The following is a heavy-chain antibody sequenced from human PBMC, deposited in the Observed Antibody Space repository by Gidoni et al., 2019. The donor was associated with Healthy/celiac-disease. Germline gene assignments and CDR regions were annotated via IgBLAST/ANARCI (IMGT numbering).Heavy chain of an antibody. Sequence: QVQLVESGGGVVQPGRSLRLSCAASGFTFSSYAMHWVRQAPGKGLEWVAVISYDGSNKYYADSVKGRFTISRDNSKNTLYLQMNSLRAEDTAVYYCARAPSQLVLPYWGQGTLVTVSS. CDR3: ARAPSQLVLPY. CDR1: GFTFSSYA. CDR2: ISYDGSNK. D-gene: IGHD6-13*01. V-gene: IGHV3-30*04. J-gene: IGHJ4*02.